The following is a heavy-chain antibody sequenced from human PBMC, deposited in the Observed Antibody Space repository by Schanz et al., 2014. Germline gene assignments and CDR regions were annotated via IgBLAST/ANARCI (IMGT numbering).Heavy chain of an antibody. CDR1: GFTFSDYY. CDR2: IWNNGVTK. D-gene: IGHD4-17*01. J-gene: IGHJ4*02. CDR3: ARPRFDYGEVDY. Sequence: VQLVESGGGVVQPGGSLRLSCAASGFTFSDYYMSWFRQPAGKGLEWVAVIWNNGVTKYYADSVKGRFTISRDNSKNTLYLQMNSLRAEDTAVYYCARPRFDYGEVDYWGQGTLVTVSS. V-gene: IGHV3-33*08.